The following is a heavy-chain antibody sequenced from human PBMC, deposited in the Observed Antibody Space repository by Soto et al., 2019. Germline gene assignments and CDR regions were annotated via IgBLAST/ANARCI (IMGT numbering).Heavy chain of an antibody. D-gene: IGHD6-13*01. Sequence: QVQLVQSGAEVKKPGSSVKVSYKASGGTFSSYTISWVRQAPGQGLVWMGRIIPILGIANYAQKFQGRVTITXXKXTXXAYMELSSLRSEDTAVYYCASLAAAGTDYYYGMDVWGQGTTVTVSS. J-gene: IGHJ6*02. CDR1: GGTFSSYT. CDR2: IIPILGIA. CDR3: ASLAAAGTDYYYGMDV. V-gene: IGHV1-69*02.